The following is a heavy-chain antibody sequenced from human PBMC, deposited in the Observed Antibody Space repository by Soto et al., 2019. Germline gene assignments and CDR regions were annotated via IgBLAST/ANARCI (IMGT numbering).Heavy chain of an antibody. J-gene: IGHJ6*02. Sequence: SVKVSCKASGGTFSSYAISWVRQAPGQGLEWMGGIIPIFGTANYAQKFQGRVTITADNSTSTAYMELSSLRSEDTAVYYCARPDEYSSSSDYYYGMDVWGQGTTVTVSS. V-gene: IGHV1-69*06. D-gene: IGHD6-6*01. CDR1: GGTFSSYA. CDR2: IIPIFGTA. CDR3: ARPDEYSSSSDYYYGMDV.